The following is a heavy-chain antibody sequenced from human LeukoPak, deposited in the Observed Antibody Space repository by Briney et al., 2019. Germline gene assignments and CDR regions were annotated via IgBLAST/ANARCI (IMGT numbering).Heavy chain of an antibody. CDR2: IYTSGST. CDR1: GGSISSGSYY. Sequence: SETLSLTCTVSGGSISSGSYYWSWIRQPAGKGLEWIGRIYTSGSTNYNPSLKSRVTISVDTSKNQFSLKLSSVTAADTAVYYCASGGWFLPIWGQGTMVTVSS. CDR3: ASGGWFLPI. D-gene: IGHD3-10*01. V-gene: IGHV4-61*02. J-gene: IGHJ3*02.